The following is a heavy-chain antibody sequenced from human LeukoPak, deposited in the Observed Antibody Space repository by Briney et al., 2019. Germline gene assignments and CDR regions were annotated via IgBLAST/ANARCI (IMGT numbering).Heavy chain of an antibody. CDR3: ARDGDFPTYFDY. D-gene: IGHD7-27*01. CDR1: EYTFTSYD. CDR2: INPNSGGT. V-gene: IGHV1-2*02. J-gene: IGHJ4*02. Sequence: ASVKVSCKASEYTFTSYDINWVRQATGQGLEWMGWINPNSGGTNYAQKFQGRVTMTRDTSISTAYMELSRLRSDDTAVYYCARDGDFPTYFDYWGQGTLVTVSS.